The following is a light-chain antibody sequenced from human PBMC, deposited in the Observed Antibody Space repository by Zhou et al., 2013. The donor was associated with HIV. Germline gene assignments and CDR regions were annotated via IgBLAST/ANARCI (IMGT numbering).Light chain of an antibody. V-gene: IGKV1-13*02. CDR3: QQYDSSPYT. Sequence: AIQLTQSPSSLSASVGDRVTITCRASQVVSSGLAWYQQKPGQRPKLLIHAASSLEGGVPSRFSGSGSGTEFTLVISSLQPEDIATYYCQQYDSSPYTFGRGTKLEIK. CDR2: AAS. CDR1: QVVSSG. J-gene: IGKJ2*01.